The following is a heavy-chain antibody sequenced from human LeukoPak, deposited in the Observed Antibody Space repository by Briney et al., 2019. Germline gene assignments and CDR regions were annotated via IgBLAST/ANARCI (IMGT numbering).Heavy chain of an antibody. CDR1: GYTFTSYG. J-gene: IGHJ4*02. D-gene: IGHD3-9*01. CDR3: ARDQYDILTGYPSAY. Sequence: VASVKVSCKASGYTFTSYGISWVRQAPGQGLEWMGWISAYNGNTNYAQKLQGRVTMTTDTSTSTAYMELRSLRSDDTAVYYCARDQYDILTGYPSAYWGQGTLVTVSS. V-gene: IGHV1-18*01. CDR2: ISAYNGNT.